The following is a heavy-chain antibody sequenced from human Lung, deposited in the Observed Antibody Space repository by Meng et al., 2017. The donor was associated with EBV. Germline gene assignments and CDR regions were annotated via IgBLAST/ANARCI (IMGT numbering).Heavy chain of an antibody. Sequence: QVQLVQAGAEGKKPGASVKVSCKASGYTFASFGVNWVRQAPGQGLEWMGWISGYNGNTNYAQKLQGRVTMTTDTSTSTAYMELRSLRSDDTAVYYCAREADGATFDYWGQGTLVTVSS. V-gene: IGHV1-18*01. CDR1: GYTFASFG. CDR3: AREADGATFDY. J-gene: IGHJ4*02. CDR2: ISGYNGNT. D-gene: IGHD1-26*01.